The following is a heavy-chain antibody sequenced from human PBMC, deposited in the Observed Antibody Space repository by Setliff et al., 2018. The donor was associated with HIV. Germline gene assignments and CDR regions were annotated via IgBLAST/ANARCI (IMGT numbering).Heavy chain of an antibody. Sequence: LRLSCAASGFTLSNYGMHWVRQAPGKGLEWVAVTWYDSSKYYADSVKGRFTISRDNTKNTLYLQIDSLRDEDTAVYYCTKDLPPYYHDRSGHYSWFYFDYWGQGTLVTVS. V-gene: IGHV3-33*03. CDR3: TKDLPPYYHDRSGHYSWFYFDY. CDR2: TWYDSSK. J-gene: IGHJ4*02. D-gene: IGHD3-22*01. CDR1: GFTLSNYG.